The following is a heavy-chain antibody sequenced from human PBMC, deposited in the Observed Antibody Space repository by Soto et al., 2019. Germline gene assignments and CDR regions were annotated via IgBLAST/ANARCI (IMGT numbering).Heavy chain of an antibody. CDR3: ARDPAVTIFGVVTPGAFDI. D-gene: IGHD3-3*01. Sequence: GGSLRLSCAASGFTFSSYWMHWVRQAPGKGLVWVSRINSGGSSTSYADSVKGRFPISRDNAKNTLYRQMNSLRAEATVVYYCARDPAVTIFGVVTPGAFDIWGQGTMVTVSS. J-gene: IGHJ3*02. CDR1: GFTFSSYW. CDR2: INSGGSST. V-gene: IGHV3-74*01.